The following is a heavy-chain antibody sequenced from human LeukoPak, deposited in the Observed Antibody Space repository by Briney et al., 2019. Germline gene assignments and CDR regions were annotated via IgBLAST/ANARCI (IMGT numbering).Heavy chain of an antibody. CDR3: ANLQYYYDSSGYPDY. D-gene: IGHD3-22*01. Sequence: PGGSLRLSCAASGFTFSSYAMSWVRQAPGKGLEWDSAISGSGSSTYYADSVKGRFTISRDNSKNTLYLQMNSLRAEDTAVYYCANLQYYYDSSGYPDYWGQGTLVTVSS. CDR2: ISGSGSST. V-gene: IGHV3-23*01. J-gene: IGHJ4*02. CDR1: GFTFSSYA.